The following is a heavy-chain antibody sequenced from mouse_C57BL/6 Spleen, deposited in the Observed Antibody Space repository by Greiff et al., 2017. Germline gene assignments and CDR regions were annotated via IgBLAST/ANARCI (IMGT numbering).Heavy chain of an antibody. J-gene: IGHJ2*01. CDR3: ARGVYSNHEDY. D-gene: IGHD2-5*01. Sequence: VQLQQSGAELVKPGASVKISCKASGYAFSSYWMNWVKQRPGKGLEWIGQIYPGDGDTNSNGKFKGNATLTADKSSSTAYMQLSSLTSEDSAVYCCARGVYSNHEDYWGQGTTLTVSS. CDR2: IYPGDGDT. V-gene: IGHV1-80*01. CDR1: GYAFSSYW.